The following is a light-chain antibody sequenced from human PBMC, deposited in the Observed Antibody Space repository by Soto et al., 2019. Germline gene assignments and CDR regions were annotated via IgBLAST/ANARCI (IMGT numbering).Light chain of an antibody. CDR3: QQYNSYSET. J-gene: IGKJ1*01. CDR1: QSISSW. CDR2: KAS. V-gene: IGKV1-5*03. Sequence: DIQMTQSPSTLSASVGDRVTITCRASQSISSWVAWYQQKPGKAPKLLIYKASSLESGVPSRFSGSGSGTEFTLTISRLQPDDFATYSCQQYNSYSETFGQGTKMEIK.